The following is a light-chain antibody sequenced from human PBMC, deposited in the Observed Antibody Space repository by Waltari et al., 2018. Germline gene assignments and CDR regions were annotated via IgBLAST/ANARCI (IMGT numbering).Light chain of an antibody. CDR1: SRDVGTYNL. Sequence: QSGLTQPASVSGSPGQSITISCTGTSRDVGTYNLVPWYQQYPGKAPKLMVYEVTKRTSGVSDRFSGSKSGNTASLTIYGLQSEDEADYYCCSYAGLGIYVFGTGTKVTVL. V-gene: IGLV2-23*02. J-gene: IGLJ1*01. CDR3: CSYAGLGIYV. CDR2: EVT.